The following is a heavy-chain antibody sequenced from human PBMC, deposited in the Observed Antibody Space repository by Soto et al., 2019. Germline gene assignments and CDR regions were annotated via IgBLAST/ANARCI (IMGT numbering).Heavy chain of an antibody. V-gene: IGHV1-69*13. J-gene: IGHJ4*02. CDR3: ARSLGYCSGGSCYYRFDY. CDR2: IIPIFGTA. Sequence: AVKVSCKASGGTFSSYAISWVLQAPGQGLEWMGGIIPIFGTANYAQKFQGRVTITADESTSTAYMELSSLRSEDTAVYYCARSLGYCSGGSCYYRFDYWGQGTLVTVSS. CDR1: GGTFSSYA. D-gene: IGHD2-15*01.